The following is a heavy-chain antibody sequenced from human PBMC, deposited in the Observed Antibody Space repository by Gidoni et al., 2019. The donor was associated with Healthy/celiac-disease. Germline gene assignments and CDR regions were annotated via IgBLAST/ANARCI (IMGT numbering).Heavy chain of an antibody. CDR2: INHSGST. CDR3: ARALKTKRVLRYFDWTGYGMDV. Sequence: QVQLQQWGAGLLKPSETLSLTCAVYGGSFSGYYWSWIRQPPGKGLEWIGEINHSGSTNYNPSLKSRVTISVDTSKNQFSLKLSSVTAADTAVYYCARALKTKRVLRYFDWTGYGMDVWGQGTTVTVSS. J-gene: IGHJ6*02. CDR1: GGSFSGYY. D-gene: IGHD3-9*01. V-gene: IGHV4-34*01.